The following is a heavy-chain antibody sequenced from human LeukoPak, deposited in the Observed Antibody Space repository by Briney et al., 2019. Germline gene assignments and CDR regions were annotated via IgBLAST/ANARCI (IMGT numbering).Heavy chain of an antibody. CDR3: AREDYGDYYFDY. J-gene: IGHJ4*02. CDR1: GGSISSYY. Sequence: SETLSLTCTVSGGSISSYYWSWIRQSPGKGLEWIGYIYYSGSTNYNPSFKSRVTISVDTSKNQFSLKLSSVTAADTAVYYCAREDYGDYYFDYWGQGTLVTVSS. V-gene: IGHV4-59*01. CDR2: IYYSGST. D-gene: IGHD4-17*01.